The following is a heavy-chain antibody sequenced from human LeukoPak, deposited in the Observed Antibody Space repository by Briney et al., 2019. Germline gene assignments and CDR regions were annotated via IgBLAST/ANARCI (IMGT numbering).Heavy chain of an antibody. Sequence: SETLSLTCTVPGGSISSYYWSWIRQPPGKGLEWIGYIYYSGSTNYSPSLKSRVTISVDTSKNQFSLKLSSVTAADTAVYYCARSGVVVGATSPFDYWGQGTLVTVSS. D-gene: IGHD1-26*01. V-gene: IGHV4-59*01. CDR3: ARSGVVVGATSPFDY. J-gene: IGHJ4*02. CDR1: GGSISSYY. CDR2: IYYSGST.